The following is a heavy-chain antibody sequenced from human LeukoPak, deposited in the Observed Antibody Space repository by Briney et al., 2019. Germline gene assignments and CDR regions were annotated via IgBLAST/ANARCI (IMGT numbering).Heavy chain of an antibody. CDR2: IWYGGSNK. V-gene: IGHV3-33*08. CDR1: GFTFSSYG. Sequence: GGSLRLSCAASGFTFSSYGMHWVRQAPGKGLEWVAVIWYGGSNKYYADSVKGRFTISRDNSKNTLYLQMNSLRAEDTAVYYCARDEVTMIVVESQGFFDYWGQGTLVTVSS. D-gene: IGHD3-22*01. CDR3: ARDEVTMIVVESQGFFDY. J-gene: IGHJ4*02.